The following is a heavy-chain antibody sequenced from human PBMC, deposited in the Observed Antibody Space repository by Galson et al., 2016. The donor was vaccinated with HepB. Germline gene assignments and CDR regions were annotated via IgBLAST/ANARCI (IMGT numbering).Heavy chain of an antibody. CDR2: IGTAGDT. CDR3: ARGKFDCSGGTCHYYGMDV. Sequence: SLRLSCAASGLTFSRCDMHWVRQATGKGLEWVSAIGTAGDTYYPGSVRGRFTISRENSKNSLYLQMNSLTAGDTAVYYCARGKFDCSGGTCHYYGMDVWGKGTTVTASS. D-gene: IGHD2-15*01. V-gene: IGHV3-13*01. J-gene: IGHJ6*04. CDR1: GLTFSRCD.